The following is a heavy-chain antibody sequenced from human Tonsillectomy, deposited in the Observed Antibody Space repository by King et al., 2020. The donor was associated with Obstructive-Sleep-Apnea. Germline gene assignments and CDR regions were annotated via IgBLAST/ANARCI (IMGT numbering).Heavy chain of an antibody. CDR3: AREGIGGYSGYDAFDI. Sequence: VQLVESGGGLVQQGGFLGLSCAAAVFTLRDHYMGWCRPAPGKGLGMVGRSRNKANSYTNEYDGSVTGRVTISRDDSKNSLYLQMNSLKTEDTAVYYCAREGIGGYSGYDAFDIWGQGTMVTVSS. V-gene: IGHV3-72*01. CDR1: VFTLRDHY. J-gene: IGHJ3*02. D-gene: IGHD5-12*01. CDR2: SRNKANSYTN.